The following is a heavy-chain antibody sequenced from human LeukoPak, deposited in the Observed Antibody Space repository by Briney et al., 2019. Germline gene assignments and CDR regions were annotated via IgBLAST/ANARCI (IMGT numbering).Heavy chain of an antibody. J-gene: IGHJ6*04. D-gene: IGHD2-2*01. CDR1: GFTFSSYS. CDR2: ISSSYI. V-gene: IGHV3-21*01. Sequence: GGSLRLSCAASGFTFSSYSMNWVRQAPGKGLEWVSSISSSYIYYADSVKGRFTISRDNAKNSLYLQMNSLRAEDTAVYYCARDCSSTSCYASYYYGMDVWGKGTTVTVSS. CDR3: ARDCSSTSCYASYYYGMDV.